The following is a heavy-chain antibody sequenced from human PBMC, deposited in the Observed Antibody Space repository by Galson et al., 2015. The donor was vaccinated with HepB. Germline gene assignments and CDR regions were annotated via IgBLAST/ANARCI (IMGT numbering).Heavy chain of an antibody. Sequence: TLSLTCAVSGGSISGTNWWSWVRQPPGKGLEWIGEIYHSGSPTYNPSLKSRITISVDKSKNQFSLQLTSVTAADTAVYYCVANGYYTLEHWGQGTPVTVSS. CDR3: VANGYYTLEH. CDR1: GGSISGTNW. CDR2: IYHSGSP. V-gene: IGHV4-4*02. D-gene: IGHD3-3*01. J-gene: IGHJ4*02.